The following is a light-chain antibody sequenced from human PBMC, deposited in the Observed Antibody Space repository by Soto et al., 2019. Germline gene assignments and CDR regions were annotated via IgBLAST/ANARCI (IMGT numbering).Light chain of an antibody. CDR1: QDITNY. V-gene: IGKV1-33*01. Sequence: DIQMTQSPSSLSASLGDTVTITCQASQDITNYVNWYQQRPGKAPQLMISDASDLERGVQSRFSGGGSGTDFTFTLSSLQPEDIATYYCQQYHGLPLTFGEGT. J-gene: IGKJ4*01. CDR2: DAS. CDR3: QQYHGLPLT.